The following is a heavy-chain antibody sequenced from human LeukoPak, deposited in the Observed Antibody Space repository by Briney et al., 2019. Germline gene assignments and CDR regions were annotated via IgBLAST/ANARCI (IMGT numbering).Heavy chain of an antibody. CDR1: GFTFSSYA. V-gene: IGHV3-23*01. D-gene: IGHD3-3*01. CDR2: ISGSGGST. J-gene: IGHJ5*02. Sequence: GSLRLSCAASGFTFSSYAMTWVRQAPGKGLEWVSAISGSGGSTYSADSVKGRFTISRDNSKNTLYLQMNSLRAEDTAVYYCARDRLRFLEWSFGAFDPWGQGTLVTVSS. CDR3: ARDRLRFLEWSFGAFDP.